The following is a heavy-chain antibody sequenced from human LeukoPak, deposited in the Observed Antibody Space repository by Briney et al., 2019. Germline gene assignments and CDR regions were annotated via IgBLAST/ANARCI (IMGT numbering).Heavy chain of an antibody. CDR3: ARALNLRTRGGVFH. CDR1: GFSFSSYT. J-gene: IGHJ4*02. CDR2: ISSSGSYI. Sequence: GGSLRLSCAASGFSFSSYTMNWVRQSPGKGLECVSSISSSGSYIYYADSVKGRFTISRDNAKNSLFLQMSSLRPEDTAVYYCARALNLRTRGGVFHWGQGTLVTVSS. V-gene: IGHV3-21*01. D-gene: IGHD2-21*01.